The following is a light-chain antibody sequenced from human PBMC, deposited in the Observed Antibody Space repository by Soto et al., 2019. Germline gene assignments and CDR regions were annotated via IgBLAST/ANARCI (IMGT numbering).Light chain of an antibody. V-gene: IGKV1-5*01. CDR1: QDVRSW. Sequence: DIQMTQSPSILSASVGDRVTITCRASQDVRSWLAWYQKKPGKAPKLLIYFASKLESGVSSRFSGSGSGTEYTLTISSLQPDDFATYYCQHYNSHSLYSFGQGTKLEIK. CDR2: FAS. J-gene: IGKJ2*03. CDR3: QHYNSHSLYS.